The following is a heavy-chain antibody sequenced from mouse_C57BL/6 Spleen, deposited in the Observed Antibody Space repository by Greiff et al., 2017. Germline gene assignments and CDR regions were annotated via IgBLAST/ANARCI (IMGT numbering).Heavy chain of an antibody. V-gene: IGHV1-52*01. Sequence: VQLQQPGAELVRPGSSVKLSCKASGYTFTSYWMHWVKQRPIQGLEWIGNIDPSDSETHYNQKFKDKATLTVDKSSSTAYMQLSSLTSEDSAVYYCARGGVTTVPGVWGTGTTVTVSS. D-gene: IGHD1-1*01. CDR2: IDPSDSET. CDR3: ARGGVTTVPGV. J-gene: IGHJ1*03. CDR1: GYTFTSYW.